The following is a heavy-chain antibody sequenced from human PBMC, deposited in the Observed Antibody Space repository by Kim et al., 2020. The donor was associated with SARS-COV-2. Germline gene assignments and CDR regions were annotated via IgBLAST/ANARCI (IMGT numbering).Heavy chain of an antibody. CDR2: GST. D-gene: IGHD2-21*01. CDR3: ARIEVFAFDY. J-gene: IGHJ4*02. V-gene: IGHV4-34*01. Sequence: GSTNDNPSLESRVTMSVDTDKNQFSLKLTSLTAAETAVYYCARIEVFAFDYWGQGTLVTVSS.